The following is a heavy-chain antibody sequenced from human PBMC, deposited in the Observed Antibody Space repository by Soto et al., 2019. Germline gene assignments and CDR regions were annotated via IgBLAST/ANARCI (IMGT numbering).Heavy chain of an antibody. J-gene: IGHJ6*02. D-gene: IGHD6-19*01. V-gene: IGHV5-51*01. CDR3: ARQGFSSAWSAQYGMDI. CDR2: IYPLDSDT. Sequence: PGESLKISCKGSGYRFSSYWIAWVRQTPGKGLEWMGIIYPLDSDTRYSPSFQGQVTISADKSISIAYLQWSSLKASDTATYYCARQGFSSAWSAQYGMDIWGQGTTVTVS. CDR1: GYRFSSYW.